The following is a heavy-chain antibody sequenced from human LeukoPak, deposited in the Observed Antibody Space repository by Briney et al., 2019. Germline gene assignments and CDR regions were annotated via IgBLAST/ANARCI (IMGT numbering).Heavy chain of an antibody. CDR2: INHSGST. Sequence: SETLSLTCAVYGGSSSGYYWSWIRQPPGKGLEWIGEINHSGSTNYNPSLKSRVTISVDTSKNQFSLKLSSVTAADTAVYYCARGKGIRVFSYHYYYMDVWGKGTTVTVSS. D-gene: IGHD5-18*01. CDR1: GGSSSGYY. J-gene: IGHJ6*03. V-gene: IGHV4-34*01. CDR3: ARGKGIRVFSYHYYYMDV.